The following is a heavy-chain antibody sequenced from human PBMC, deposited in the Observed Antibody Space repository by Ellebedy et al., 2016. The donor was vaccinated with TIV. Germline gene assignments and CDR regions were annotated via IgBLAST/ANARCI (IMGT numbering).Heavy chain of an antibody. Sequence: GESLKISCAASGFTFSDYAMSWVRQAPGQGLEWVSAIGASGVSTYYVDSVKGRFTISRDNSKNTLYLQMNRLRDEDTAVYYCARLGGIAAAGVGDYWGQGTLVIVSS. CDR2: IGASGVST. CDR1: GFTFSDYA. CDR3: ARLGGIAAAGVGDY. V-gene: IGHV3-23*01. D-gene: IGHD6-13*01. J-gene: IGHJ4*02.